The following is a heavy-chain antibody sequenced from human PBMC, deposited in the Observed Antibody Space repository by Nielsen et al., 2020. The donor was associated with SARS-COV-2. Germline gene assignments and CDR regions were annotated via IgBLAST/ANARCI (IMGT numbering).Heavy chain of an antibody. CDR1: GGSISSGGYS. D-gene: IGHD3-22*01. CDR3: ASQRYYYDSSGYYYGAYYYYGMDV. V-gene: IGHV4-61*08. J-gene: IGHJ6*02. Sequence: SETLSLTCAVSGGSISSGGYSWSWIRQPPGKGLEWIGYIYYSGSTNYNPSLKSRVTISVDTSKNQFSLKLSSVTAADTAVYYCASQRYYYDSSGYYYGAYYYYGMDVWGQGTTVTVSS. CDR2: IYYSGST.